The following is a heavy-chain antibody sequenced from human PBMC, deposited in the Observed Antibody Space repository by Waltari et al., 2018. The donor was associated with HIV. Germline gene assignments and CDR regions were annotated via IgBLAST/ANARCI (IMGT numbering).Heavy chain of an antibody. CDR3: ARVSQSDYYYYGMDV. CDR1: GGSFSGYY. J-gene: IGHJ6*02. CDR2: INHSGST. Sequence: QVQLQQWGAGLLKPSETLSLTCAVYGGSFSGYYWSWIRQPPGKGLEWIGEINHSGSTNYNPSLKSRVTISVDTSKNQFSLKLSSVTAADTAVYYCARVSQSDYYYYGMDVWGQGTTVTVSS. V-gene: IGHV4-34*01.